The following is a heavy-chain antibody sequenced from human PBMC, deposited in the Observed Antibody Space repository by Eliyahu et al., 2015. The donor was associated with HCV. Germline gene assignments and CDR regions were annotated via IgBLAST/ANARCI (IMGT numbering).Heavy chain of an antibody. CDR1: GYTFTAYY. V-gene: IGHV1-2*02. CDR2: IDPNSGGT. CDR3: ARVVNGWHYDR. J-gene: IGHJ5*02. D-gene: IGHD6-19*01. Sequence: QVQLVQSGAEVKKPGASVKVSCKPSGYTFTAYYLHWVRQAPGQGLECMGWIDPNSGGTKYTQKFQGRVTMTRDTSISTAYMELSRLTSDDTAVYYCARVVNGWHYDRWGQGTLVTVSS.